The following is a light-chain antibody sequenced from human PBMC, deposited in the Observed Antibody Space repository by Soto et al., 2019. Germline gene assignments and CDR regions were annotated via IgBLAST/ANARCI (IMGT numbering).Light chain of an antibody. V-gene: IGKV1-5*03. Sequence: DIQMTQSPSTLSASVGDRVIITCRASQTISTWLAWYQQKPGKAPKLLIYKASSLESGVPSRFSGSGSGTEFTLTINSLQPDDFATYYCQQYSTFFPAFGQGTKVEIK. CDR3: QQYSTFFPA. CDR2: KAS. J-gene: IGKJ1*01. CDR1: QTISTW.